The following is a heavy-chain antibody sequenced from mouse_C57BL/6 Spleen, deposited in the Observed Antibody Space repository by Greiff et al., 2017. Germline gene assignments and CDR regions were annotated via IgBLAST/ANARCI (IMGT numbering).Heavy chain of an antibody. D-gene: IGHD2-3*01. J-gene: IGHJ1*03. CDR3: ARDPDGYLSYWYFDV. Sequence: EVQLVGSGPGLVKPSQSLSLTCSVTGYSITSGYYWNWIRQFPGNKLEWMGYISYDGSNNYNPSLKNRISITRDTSKNQFFLKLNSVTTEDTATYYCARDPDGYLSYWYFDVWGTGTTVTVSS. V-gene: IGHV3-6*01. CDR2: ISYDGSN. CDR1: GYSITSGYY.